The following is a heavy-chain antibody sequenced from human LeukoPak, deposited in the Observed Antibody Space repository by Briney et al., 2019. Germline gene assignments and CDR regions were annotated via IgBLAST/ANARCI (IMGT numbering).Heavy chain of an antibody. J-gene: IGHJ3*02. V-gene: IGHV1-2*02. CDR2: MNPNNGDT. D-gene: IGHD2-2*01. CDR3: AREPLQVPAANNAFDI. Sequence: ASVKVSCKVSGYTFTDYYIHWVRQAPGQGLEWMGCMNPNNGDTVYAQMFQGRVTMTRDTSFRIAYMELSGLRSDDAAIYYCAREPLQVPAANNAFDIWGQGTMVTVSS. CDR1: GYTFTDYY.